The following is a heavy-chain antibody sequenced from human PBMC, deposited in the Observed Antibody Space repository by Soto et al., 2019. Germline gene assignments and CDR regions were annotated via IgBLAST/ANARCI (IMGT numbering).Heavy chain of an antibody. CDR2: ISSSSSYI. CDR3: ARESSIAARPSY. CDR1: GFSFSNYW. V-gene: IGHV3-21*01. Sequence: QLVESGGGLAQPGGSLRLSCAASGFSFSNYWMHWVRQVPGKGLEWVSSISSSSSYIYYADSVKGRFTISRDNAKNSLYLQMNSLRAEDTAVYYCARESSIAARPSYWGQGTLVTVSS. D-gene: IGHD6-6*01. J-gene: IGHJ4*02.